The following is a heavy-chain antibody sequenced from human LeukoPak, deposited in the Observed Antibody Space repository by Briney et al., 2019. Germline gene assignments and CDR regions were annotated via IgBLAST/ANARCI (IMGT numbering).Heavy chain of an antibody. CDR2: IYSSGST. CDR3: ARHPIYCSGGSCYLGSYNWFDP. CDR1: GGSISSSSYY. V-gene: IGHV4-39*01. D-gene: IGHD2-15*01. Sequence: SETLSLTCTVSGGSISSSSYYWGWIRQPPGKGLEWIGSIYSSGSTYYNPSLKSRVTISVDTSKNQFSLKLSSVTAADTAVYYCARHPIYCSGGSCYLGSYNWFDPWGQGTLVTVSS. J-gene: IGHJ5*02.